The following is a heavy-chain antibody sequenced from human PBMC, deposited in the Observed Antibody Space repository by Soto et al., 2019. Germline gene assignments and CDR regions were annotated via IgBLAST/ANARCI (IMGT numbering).Heavy chain of an antibody. D-gene: IGHD5-18*01. CDR1: GTSVSNYY. Sequence: SETLSLTCSVSGTSVSNYYWGWIRQPAGKGLEHIGRIYTSGSTSYNPSLKSRVTMSMDTSQTQIYLNLTSVTAADTAVYYCARGGIQLSYAFDYWGQGILVTVSS. CDR2: IYTSGST. V-gene: IGHV4-4*07. J-gene: IGHJ4*02. CDR3: ARGGIQLSYAFDY.